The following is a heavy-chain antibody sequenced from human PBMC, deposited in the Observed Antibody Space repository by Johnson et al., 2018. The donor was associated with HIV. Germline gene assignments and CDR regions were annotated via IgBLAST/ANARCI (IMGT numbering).Heavy chain of an antibody. CDR1: GFTFSSYA. V-gene: IGHV3-30-3*01. D-gene: IGHD1-7*01. CDR3: AKDIQSHVNWNYADDAFDI. Sequence: QVLLVESGGGVVQPGRSLRLSCAASGFTFSSYAMHWVRQAPGKGLEWVAVISYDGSNKYYADSVKGRFTISRDNSKNTLYLQMNSLRAEDTAVYYCAKDIQSHVNWNYADDAFDIWGQGTMVTVSS. J-gene: IGHJ3*02. CDR2: ISYDGSNK.